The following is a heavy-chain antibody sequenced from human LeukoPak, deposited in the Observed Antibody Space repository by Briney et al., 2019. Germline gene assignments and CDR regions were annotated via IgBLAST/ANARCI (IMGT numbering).Heavy chain of an antibody. CDR2: ISSSSSYI. J-gene: IGHJ4*02. Sequence: GGSLRLSCAASGFTFSSYEMNWVRQAPGKGLEWVSSISSSSSYIYYADSVKGRFTISRDNAKNSLYLQMNSLRAEDTAVYYCAREVAVAGHLDYWGQGTLVTVSS. D-gene: IGHD6-19*01. V-gene: IGHV3-21*01. CDR1: GFTFSSYE. CDR3: AREVAVAGHLDY.